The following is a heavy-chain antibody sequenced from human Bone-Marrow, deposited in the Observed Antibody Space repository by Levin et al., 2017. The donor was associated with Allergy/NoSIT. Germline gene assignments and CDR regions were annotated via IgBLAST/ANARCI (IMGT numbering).Heavy chain of an antibody. CDR2: IYDSGST. CDR1: FFSLLLLLSS. J-gene: IGHJ6*02. V-gene: IGHV4-39*07. Sequence: GSLSLSFPFSFFSLLLLLSSFFFLLPPPGKGLEWIGTIYDSGSTYYNPSLKSRVTISIDMSKNQFSLKLSSVTAADTAVDYCAREGGDDGASDYSAMDVWGQGTTVTVSS. CDR3: AREGGDDGASDYSAMDV. D-gene: IGHD5-12*01.